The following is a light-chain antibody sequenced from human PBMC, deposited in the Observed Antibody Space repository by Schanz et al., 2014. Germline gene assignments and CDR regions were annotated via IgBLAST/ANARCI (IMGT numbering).Light chain of an antibody. CDR3: SSYTSSSVV. CDR1: SSDVGNYNY. V-gene: IGLV2-14*03. J-gene: IGLJ2*01. CDR2: DVT. Sequence: QSALTQPASVSGSPGQSITISCTGTSSDVGNYNYVSWYRHHPGKAPKLIIFDVTSRPSGVSNRFSGSKSGNTASLTISGLQAEDEADYYCSSYTSSSVVFGGGTKLTVL.